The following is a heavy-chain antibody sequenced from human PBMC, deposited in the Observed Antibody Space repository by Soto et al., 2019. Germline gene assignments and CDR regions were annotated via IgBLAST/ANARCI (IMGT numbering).Heavy chain of an antibody. J-gene: IGHJ4*02. CDR1: GFMFSAYW. Sequence: SLRLSCAASGFMFSAYWMSWVRQAPGKGLEWVANIHGDGGKIYYVDSVKGRFTISRDNAKRSLYLQMNSLRAEDTAVYYCARDFYGGYTYGPGDYWGQGALVTVSS. V-gene: IGHV3-7*01. D-gene: IGHD5-18*01. CDR3: ARDFYGGYTYGPGDY. CDR2: IHGDGGKI.